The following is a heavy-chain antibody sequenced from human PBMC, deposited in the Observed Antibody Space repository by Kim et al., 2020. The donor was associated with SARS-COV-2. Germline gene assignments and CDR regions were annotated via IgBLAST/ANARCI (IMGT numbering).Heavy chain of an antibody. J-gene: IGHJ4*02. CDR1: GFTFSNAW. CDR3: TTDWEIGWVDY. Sequence: GGSLRLSCAASGFTFSNAWMSWVRQAPGKGLEWVGRIKSKSDGGTTDYTAPVKGRFTISRDDSKNTLYLQMNSLKTEDTAVYYCTTDWEIGWVDYWGQGTLVTVSS. CDR2: IKSKSDGGTT. D-gene: IGHD6-19*01. V-gene: IGHV3-15*01.